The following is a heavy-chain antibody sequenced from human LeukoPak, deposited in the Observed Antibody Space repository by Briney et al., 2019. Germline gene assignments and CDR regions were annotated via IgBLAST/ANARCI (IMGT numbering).Heavy chain of an antibody. J-gene: IGHJ4*02. V-gene: IGHV3-23*01. D-gene: IGHD1-26*01. CDR1: GFIFTNHG. Sequence: PGGTLRLSCAASGFIFTNHGMNWVRQAPGKGLEWASVITGDAGRTYYADSVKGRFTISRDNSKNTLYLQMNSLRAEDTAIYYCAKDRAWGAFAYWGQGTLVTVSS. CDR3: AKDRAWGAFAY. CDR2: ITGDAGRT.